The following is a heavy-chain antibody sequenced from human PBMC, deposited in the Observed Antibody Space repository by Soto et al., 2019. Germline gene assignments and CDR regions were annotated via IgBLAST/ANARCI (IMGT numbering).Heavy chain of an antibody. CDR1: GFTFSSYE. D-gene: IGHD5-12*01. Sequence: GGSLRLSYAASGFTFSSYEMDWVLQAPGKGLEWVAHITSSGGTMYADSVRGRFTISRDNADNSLYLQMNSLRAEDTAVYYCTKEKSVMYSGYDAFDTWGRGTMVTVSS. CDR2: ITSSGGT. V-gene: IGHV3-48*03. J-gene: IGHJ3*02. CDR3: TKEKSVMYSGYDAFDT.